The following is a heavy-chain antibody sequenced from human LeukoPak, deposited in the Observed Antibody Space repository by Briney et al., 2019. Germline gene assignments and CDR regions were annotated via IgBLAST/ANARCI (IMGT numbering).Heavy chain of an antibody. J-gene: IGHJ4*02. Sequence: TETLSLTCTVSGGSISSYYWSWIRQPPGQGPEWIGYIHYSGSTSFNPSLKSRVTISVDTSKSLFALKLSSVTAADPAVYYCARDGGSSGWFDCWGQGILVTVSS. CDR1: GGSISSYY. D-gene: IGHD6-19*01. CDR3: ARDGGSSGWFDC. CDR2: IHYSGST. V-gene: IGHV4-59*01.